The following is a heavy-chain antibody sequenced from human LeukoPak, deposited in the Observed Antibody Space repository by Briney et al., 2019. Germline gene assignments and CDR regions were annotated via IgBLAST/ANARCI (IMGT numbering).Heavy chain of an antibody. CDR2: INAGNGNT. CDR1: GYTFTSYA. V-gene: IGHV1-3*01. D-gene: IGHD2-21*02. CDR3: ARRGGICGGDCSDAFDI. J-gene: IGHJ3*02. Sequence: ASVKVSCKASGYTFTSYAMHWVRQAPGRRLEWMGWINAGNGNTKYSQKFQGRVTITRDTSASTAYMELSSLRSEDTAVYYCARRGGICGGDCSDAFDIWGQGTMVTVSS.